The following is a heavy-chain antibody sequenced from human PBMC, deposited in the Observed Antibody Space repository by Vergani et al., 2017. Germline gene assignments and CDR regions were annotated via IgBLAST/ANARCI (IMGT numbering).Heavy chain of an antibody. D-gene: IGHD3-3*01. V-gene: IGHV5-51*03. J-gene: IGHJ5*02. CDR3: AKTHDFSSLYSSYNWCDP. CDR1: GYSITNYW. Sequence: EVQLVQSGAEVKKPGESLKISCPGSGYSITNYWIAWVRQRPGKGLEWMGIIYAGDSDVRYSPSFQGQVTMSVDKSLSPAYLQWSSLKASDTATYYCAKTHDFSSLYSSYNWCDPWGQGTQVTVSS. CDR2: IYAGDSDV.